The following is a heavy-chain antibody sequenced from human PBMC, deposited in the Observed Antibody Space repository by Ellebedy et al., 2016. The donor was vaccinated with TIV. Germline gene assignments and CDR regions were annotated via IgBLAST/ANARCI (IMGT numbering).Heavy chain of an antibody. J-gene: IGHJ4*02. Sequence: SQTLSLTCAISGDSVFNNDAAWNWIRQSPSRGLEWLGRTFYRSKWIYEYAASVKSRVTINPDTSKNQFSLHLRSVTPEDTAVYFCARDHYNSGLYDSWGQGTRVTVSS. V-gene: IGHV6-1*01. CDR2: TFYRSKWIY. CDR3: ARDHYNSGLYDS. D-gene: IGHD6-19*01. CDR1: GDSVFNNDAA.